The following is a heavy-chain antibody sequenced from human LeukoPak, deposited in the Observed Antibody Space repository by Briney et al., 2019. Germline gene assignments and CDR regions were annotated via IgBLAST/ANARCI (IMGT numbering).Heavy chain of an antibody. Sequence: GGSLRLSCAASGFTFRNFWMSWVRQPAGEGLEWLANINQDGSAKYYVDSVKGRFTISRDNAKNSLYLEMNSLRGEDTAVYYCTTSDVSSGNNWGQGTLVTVSS. J-gene: IGHJ4*02. D-gene: IGHD3-22*01. CDR3: TTSDVSSGNN. CDR1: GFTFRNFW. V-gene: IGHV3-7*01. CDR2: INQDGSAK.